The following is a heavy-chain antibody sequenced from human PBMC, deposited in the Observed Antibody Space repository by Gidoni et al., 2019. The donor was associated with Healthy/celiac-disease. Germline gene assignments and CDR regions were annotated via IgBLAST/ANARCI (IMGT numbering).Heavy chain of an antibody. V-gene: IGHV3-30*18. CDR2: IAYDGSNE. CDR3: AKDPAGDAGGTTVTTFLFV. CDR1: GFPFSRYG. Sequence: QVQLVESGGGVVQPGRSLRLSCAASGFPFSRYGMYWVRQAPGKGLEGVAVIAYDGSNEYYADSVKGRFTISRDKSKNTLYLQMNSLRAEDTAVYYCAKDPAGDAGGTTVTTFLFVWGQGTTVTVSS. D-gene: IGHD4-17*01. J-gene: IGHJ6*02.